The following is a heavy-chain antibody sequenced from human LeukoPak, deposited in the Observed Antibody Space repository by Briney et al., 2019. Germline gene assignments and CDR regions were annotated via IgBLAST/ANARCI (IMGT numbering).Heavy chain of an antibody. CDR2: ISYDGSNK. CDR1: GFTFDDYA. Sequence: GGSLRLSCVASGFTFDDYAMHWVRQAPGKGLEWVAVISYDGSNKYYADSVKGRFTISRDNSKNTLYLQMNSLRAEDTAVYYCAKTQQLDEYYFDYWGQGTLVTVSS. D-gene: IGHD6-13*01. CDR3: AKTQQLDEYYFDY. V-gene: IGHV3-30*18. J-gene: IGHJ4*02.